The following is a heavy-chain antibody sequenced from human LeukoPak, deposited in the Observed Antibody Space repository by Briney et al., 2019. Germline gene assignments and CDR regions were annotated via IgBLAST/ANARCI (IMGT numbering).Heavy chain of an antibody. V-gene: IGHV3-53*01. Sequence: GGSLRLSCAASGFTVSSNYMSWVRQAPGKGLEWVSVIYSGGSTYYADSVKGRFTISRDNSKNTLYLQMNSLRAEDTAVYYCARGSIIAPPGDYWGQGTLVTVSS. CDR1: GFTVSSNY. J-gene: IGHJ4*02. D-gene: IGHD2-15*01. CDR2: IYSGGST. CDR3: ARGSIIAPPGDY.